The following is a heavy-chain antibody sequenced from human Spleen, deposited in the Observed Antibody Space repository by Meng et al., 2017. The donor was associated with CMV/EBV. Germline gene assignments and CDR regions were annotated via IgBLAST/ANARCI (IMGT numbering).Heavy chain of an antibody. Sequence: SGFTFSNAWMSCVRQAPGKGLEWVGRIKSKTDGGTTDYAAPVKGRFTISRDDSKNTLYLQMNSLKTEDTAVYYCTTDPGTRDLFDYWGQGILVTVSS. J-gene: IGHJ4*02. CDR3: TTDPGTRDLFDY. CDR1: GFTFSNAW. CDR2: IKSKTDGGTT. D-gene: IGHD1-7*01. V-gene: IGHV3-15*01.